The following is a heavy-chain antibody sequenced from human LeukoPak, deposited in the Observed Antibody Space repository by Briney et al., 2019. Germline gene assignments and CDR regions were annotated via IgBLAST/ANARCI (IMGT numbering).Heavy chain of an antibody. CDR2: IYYSGST. D-gene: IGHD3-22*01. V-gene: IGHV4-59*01. CDR3: ARAGTYDSIAYYYDY. Sequence: SETLSLTCTIPAGSITGNYWSWIRQPPGKGLGWIGYIYYSGSTSYHPSLTGRVPLSVDTSKNQFSLKLRSVTAADTAVYFCARAGTYDSIAYYYDYWGQGTLVTVSA. J-gene: IGHJ4*02. CDR1: AGSITGNY.